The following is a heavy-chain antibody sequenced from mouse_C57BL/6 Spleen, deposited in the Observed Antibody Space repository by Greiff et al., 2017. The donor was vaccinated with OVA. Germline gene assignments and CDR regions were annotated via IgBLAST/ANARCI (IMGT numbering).Heavy chain of an antibody. CDR3: AYYGSSYWYFDV. CDR2: INPNNGGT. Sequence: EVQLQQSGPELVKPGASVKISCKASGYTFTDYYMNWVKQSPGQSLEWIGDINPNNGGTSYNQKFKGKATLTVDKSSSTAYMELRSLTSEDSAVYYCAYYGSSYWYFDVWGTGTTVTVSS. D-gene: IGHD1-1*01. V-gene: IGHV1-26*01. J-gene: IGHJ1*03. CDR1: GYTFTDYY.